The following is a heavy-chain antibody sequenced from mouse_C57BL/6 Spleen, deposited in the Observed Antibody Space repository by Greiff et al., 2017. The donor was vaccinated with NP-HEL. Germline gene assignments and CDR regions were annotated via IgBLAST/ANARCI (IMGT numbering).Heavy chain of an antibody. V-gene: IGHV14-4*01. CDR3: TTGYYYGSSYDFDV. CDR1: GFNIKDDY. Sequence: VQLKESGAELVRPGASVKLSCTASGFNIKDDYMHWVKQRPEQGLEWIGWIDPENGDTEYASKFQGKATITADTSSNTAYLQLSSLTSEDTAVYYCTTGYYYGSSYDFDVWGTGTTVTVSS. CDR2: IDPENGDT. J-gene: IGHJ1*03. D-gene: IGHD1-1*01.